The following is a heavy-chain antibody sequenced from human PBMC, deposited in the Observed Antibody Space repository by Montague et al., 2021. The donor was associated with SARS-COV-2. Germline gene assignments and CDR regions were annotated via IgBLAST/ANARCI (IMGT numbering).Heavy chain of an antibody. CDR1: GGPVSSDNW. J-gene: IGHJ5*02. Sequence: SETLSLTCTVSGGPVSSDNWWTWVRQPPGKGLEWIGEIYDSGTTXXNPXLQSRVTISVDKSRNHLSLNLRSVTAADTAMYYCALPLGGARFDPWGQGILVTVSS. D-gene: IGHD1-26*01. CDR3: ALPLGGARFDP. CDR2: IYDSGTT. V-gene: IGHV4-4*02.